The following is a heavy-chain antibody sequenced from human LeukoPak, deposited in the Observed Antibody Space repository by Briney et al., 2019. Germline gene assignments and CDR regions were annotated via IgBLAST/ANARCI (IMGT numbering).Heavy chain of an antibody. V-gene: IGHV3-74*03. D-gene: IGHD5-12*01. J-gene: IGHJ4*02. CDR1: GFTLSSNW. CDR3: VYGKGYILDY. Sequence: PGGSLRLSCAASGFTLSSNWMHWVRQGPGKGLVWVSHINGDGSEIKYADSVKGRFTISRDNAKNTVDLQMNSLRVEDTAVYYCVYGKGYILDYWGQGIPVTVSS. CDR2: INGDGSEI.